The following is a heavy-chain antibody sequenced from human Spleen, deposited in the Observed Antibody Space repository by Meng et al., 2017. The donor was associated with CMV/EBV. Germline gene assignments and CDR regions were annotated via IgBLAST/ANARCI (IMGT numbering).Heavy chain of an antibody. Sequence: GGSLRLSCAGYGFIFSDYELNWVRQAPGKGLEWVSSISSSSTYIYYADSVKGRFTITRDNSKNTLYLQMNSLRAEDTAVYYCAKEVIFRFLEWTSMDVWGQGTTVTVSS. D-gene: IGHD3-3*01. CDR1: GFIFSDYE. J-gene: IGHJ6*02. CDR3: AKEVIFRFLEWTSMDV. CDR2: ISSSSTYI. V-gene: IGHV3-21*01.